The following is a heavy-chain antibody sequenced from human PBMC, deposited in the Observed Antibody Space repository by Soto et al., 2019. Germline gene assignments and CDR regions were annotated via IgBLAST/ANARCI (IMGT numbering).Heavy chain of an antibody. D-gene: IGHD3-3*01. CDR3: AKDLNSIFGVVITFDY. V-gene: IGHV3-23*01. J-gene: IGHJ4*02. CDR2: ISGSGGST. CDR1: GFTFSSYA. Sequence: GGSLRLSCAASGFTFSSYAMSWVRQAPGKGLEWVSAISGSGGSTYYADSVKGRFTISRDNSKNTLYLQMNSLRAEDTAVYYCAKDLNSIFGVVITFDYWGQGTLVTVSS.